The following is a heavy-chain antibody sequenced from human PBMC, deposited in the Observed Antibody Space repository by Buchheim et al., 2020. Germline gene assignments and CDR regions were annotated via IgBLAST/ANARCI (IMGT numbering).Heavy chain of an antibody. CDR1: GFTFSSYA. V-gene: IGHV3-23*04. D-gene: IGHD4-17*01. J-gene: IGHJ5*02. Sequence: EVQLVESGGGLVQPGGSLRLSCAASGFTFSSYAMSWVRQAPGKGLEWVSAISGSGGSTYYADSVKGRFTISRDNSKKPLYLQMNSLRAEDTAVYYCAKSGASKGPWVLLTTVTNGAWFDPWGQGTL. CDR3: AKSGASKGPWVLLTTVTNGAWFDP. CDR2: ISGSGGST.